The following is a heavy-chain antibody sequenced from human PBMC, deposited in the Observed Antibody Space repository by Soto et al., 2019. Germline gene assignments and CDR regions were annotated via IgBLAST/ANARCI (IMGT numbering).Heavy chain of an antibody. Sequence: GGSLRLPCAASGLNFTNHAMYRVRQAPRRGLEWVSKISLSGASADYVDSVKGRVTMTRDTSTSTVYMELSSLRSEDTAVYYCARDGVRKGDYANDNFDYWGQGTLVTVSS. CDR2: ISLSGASA. CDR3: ARDGVRKGDYANDNFDY. V-gene: IGHV3-23*01. D-gene: IGHD4-17*01. J-gene: IGHJ4*02. CDR1: GLNFTNHA.